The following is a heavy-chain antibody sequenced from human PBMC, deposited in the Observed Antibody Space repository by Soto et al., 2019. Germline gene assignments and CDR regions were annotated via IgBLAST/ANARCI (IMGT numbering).Heavy chain of an antibody. J-gene: IGHJ4*02. D-gene: IGHD1-1*01. V-gene: IGHV1-69*06. CDR2: IIPIFGTA. CDR3: PRDRLEPYFDY. Sequence: QVQLVQSGAEVKKPGSSVKVSCKASGGTFSSYAISWVRQAPGQGLEWMGGIIPIFGTANYAQKFQGRVTITAVKSTSTAYMELSSPTSEDTAAYYCPRDRLEPYFDYCGQGTLVTVSS. CDR1: GGTFSSYA.